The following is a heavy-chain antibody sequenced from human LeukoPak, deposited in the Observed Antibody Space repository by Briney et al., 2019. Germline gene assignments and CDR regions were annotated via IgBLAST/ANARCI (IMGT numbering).Heavy chain of an antibody. J-gene: IGHJ4*02. CDR1: GGSFSGYY. V-gene: IGHV4-34*01. CDR3: ARDNAFWDY. CDR2: INHSGST. Sequence: SETLSLTCAVYGGSFSGYYWSWIRQPPGKGLEWIGEINHSGSTNYNPSLKSRVTISVDTSKNQFSLKLSSVTAADTAVYSCARDNAFWDYWGQGTLVTVSS. D-gene: IGHD3-3*01.